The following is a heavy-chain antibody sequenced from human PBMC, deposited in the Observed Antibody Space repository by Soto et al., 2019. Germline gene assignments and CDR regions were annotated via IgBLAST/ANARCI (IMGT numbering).Heavy chain of an antibody. CDR1: GGSISSSSYY. V-gene: IGHV4-39*01. CDR3: ERNEFGLRFLEWLFNWFDF. J-gene: IGHJ5*01. CDR2: IYYSGST. D-gene: IGHD3-3*01. Sequence: SVTLSLTCTVSGGSISSSSYYWGWIRQPPGKGLEWIGSIYYSGSTYYNPSLKSRVTISVDTSKNQFSLKLSSVTAADTDVYYCERNEFGLRFLEWLFNWFDFWGHGTLVTV.